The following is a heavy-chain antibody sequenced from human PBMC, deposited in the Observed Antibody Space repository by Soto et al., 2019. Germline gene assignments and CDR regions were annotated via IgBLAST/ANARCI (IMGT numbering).Heavy chain of an antibody. CDR2: INPSGGST. V-gene: IGHV1-46*03. CDR1: GYTFTSYY. CDR3: ARSQYSGSSPGPVDAFDI. D-gene: IGHD6-6*01. J-gene: IGHJ3*02. Sequence: ASVKVSCKASGYTFTSYYMHWVRQAPGQGLERMGIINPSGGSTSYAQKFQGRVTMTRDTSTSTVYMELSSLRSEDTAVYYCARSQYSGSSPGPVDAFDIWGQGTMVTVS.